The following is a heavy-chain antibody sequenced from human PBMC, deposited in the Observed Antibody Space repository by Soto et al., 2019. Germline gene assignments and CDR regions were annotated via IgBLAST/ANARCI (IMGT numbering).Heavy chain of an antibody. CDR1: DSISTYY. V-gene: IGHV4-59*01. D-gene: IGHD6-13*01. Sequence: SETLSLTCTVDSISTYYWNWIRQTPGKGLEWIGYIYDTETTNYNPSLKSRVTMSLDTSKNQLSLRLTSVTAADTAVYYCARGTSSWSWKFDYWGQGILVTVSS. CDR3: ARGTSSWSWKFDY. J-gene: IGHJ4*02. CDR2: IYDTETT.